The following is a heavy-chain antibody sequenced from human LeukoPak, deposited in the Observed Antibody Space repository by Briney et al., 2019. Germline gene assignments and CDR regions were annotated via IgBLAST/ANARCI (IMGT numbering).Heavy chain of an antibody. Sequence: GGSLRLSCAASGFTFSSYAMSWVRQAPGKGLEWVSSVFGSGGSTYYAHSVKGRFTISRDNSKNTLYLQMNSLRAEDTAVYYCAKVSRGYCRGGTCYYYYGMDVWGQGTTVTVSS. CDR1: GFTFSSYA. D-gene: IGHD2-15*01. J-gene: IGHJ6*02. CDR3: AKVSRGYCRGGTCYYYYGMDV. V-gene: IGHV3-23*01. CDR2: VFGSGGST.